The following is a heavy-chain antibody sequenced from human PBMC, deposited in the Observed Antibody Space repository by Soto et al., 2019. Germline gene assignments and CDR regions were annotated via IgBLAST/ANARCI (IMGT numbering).Heavy chain of an antibody. CDR2: IYHSGST. V-gene: IGHV4-59*01. J-gene: IGHJ3*02. CDR3: ARRVEAAPMYAFDI. CDR1: GGSISTYY. D-gene: IGHD3-10*02. Sequence: SETLSLTCTVSGGSISTYYWTWIRQPPGKGLEWIGFIYHSGSTNYSPSLKGRVTISLDTSKNQFSLKLNSVTSADTAVYFCARRVEAAPMYAFDIWGQGTMVTVSS.